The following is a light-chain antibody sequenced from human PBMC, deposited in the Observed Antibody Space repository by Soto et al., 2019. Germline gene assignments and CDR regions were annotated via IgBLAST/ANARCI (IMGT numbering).Light chain of an antibody. CDR3: QPYDNLPPF. CDR1: QDISNY. J-gene: IGKJ3*01. Sequence: DIQMTQSPSSLSASVGDRVTITCQAIQDISNYLNWYQQKPGKAPKLLIYDASNLETGVPSRFSGSGSGTDFTFTISSLQPEDIATYYCQPYDNLPPFFGPGTKVDIK. V-gene: IGKV1-33*01. CDR2: DAS.